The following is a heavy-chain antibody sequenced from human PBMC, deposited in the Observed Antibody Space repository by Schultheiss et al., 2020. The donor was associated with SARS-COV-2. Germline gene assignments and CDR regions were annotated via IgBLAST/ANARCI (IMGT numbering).Heavy chain of an antibody. J-gene: IGHJ5*02. Sequence: SETLSLTCAVYGGSFSGCFWSWIRQPAGKGLEWIGRIYTSGSTNYNSSLKSRVTMSIDTSKNQFSMKLSSVTAADTAVYYCARGAATLFDPWGQGTLVTVSS. D-gene: IGHD2-15*01. CDR3: ARGAATLFDP. CDR2: IYTSGST. V-gene: IGHV4-59*10. CDR1: GGSFSGCF.